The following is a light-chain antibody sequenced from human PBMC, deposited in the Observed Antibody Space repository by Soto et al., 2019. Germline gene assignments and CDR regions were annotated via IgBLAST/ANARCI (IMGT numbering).Light chain of an antibody. Sequence: QSVLTQPPSVSGAPGQRVTISCTGSSSNIGAGYDVHWYQQLPGTAPKHLIYGNSNRPSGVPDRSSGSKSGTSASLAITGLQAEDEADYYCQSYDSSLSAYVVFGGGTKVTVL. CDR2: GNS. J-gene: IGLJ2*01. CDR3: QSYDSSLSAYVV. CDR1: SSNIGAGYD. V-gene: IGLV1-40*01.